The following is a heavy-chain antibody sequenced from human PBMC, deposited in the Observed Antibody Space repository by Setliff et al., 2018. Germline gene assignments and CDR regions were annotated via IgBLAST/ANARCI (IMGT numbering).Heavy chain of an antibody. D-gene: IGHD6-6*01. CDR3: ASGREAAQGEDYYYYMDV. V-gene: IGHV4-34*01. J-gene: IGHJ6*03. Sequence: SETLSLTCAVYGGSFSAYYWSWIRQPPGKGLEWIGEINHSGSTNYNPSLKSRVTISVDTSKNQFSLKLSSVTAADTAVYYCASGREAAQGEDYYYYMDVWCKGTTVTVSS. CDR1: GGSFSAYY. CDR2: INHSGST.